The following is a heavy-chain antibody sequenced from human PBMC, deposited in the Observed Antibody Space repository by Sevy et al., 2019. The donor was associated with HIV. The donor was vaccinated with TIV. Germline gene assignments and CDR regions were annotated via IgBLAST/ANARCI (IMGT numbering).Heavy chain of an antibody. D-gene: IGHD5-12*01. CDR2: IIPIFGTA. V-gene: IGHV1-69*13. CDR3: ARLARWLHFFDY. Sequence: ASVKVSCKASGGTFSSYAISWVRQAPGQGLEWMGGIIPIFGTANYAQKFQGRVTITADESTSTAYMELSSLRSEDTAVYYCARLARWLHFFDYWGQGTLVTVSS. CDR1: GGTFSSYA. J-gene: IGHJ4*02.